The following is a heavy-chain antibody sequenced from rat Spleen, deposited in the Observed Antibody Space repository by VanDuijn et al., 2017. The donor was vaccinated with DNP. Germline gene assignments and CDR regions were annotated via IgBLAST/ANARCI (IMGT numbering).Heavy chain of an antibody. CDR2: ISYDGGST. V-gene: IGHV5-20*01. CDR3: GRDSSGPFAF. CDR1: GFTFSDYY. J-gene: IGHJ3*01. D-gene: IGHD4-3*01. Sequence: EVQLVESGGGLVQPGRSLKLSCAASGFTFSDYYMAWVRQAPTKGLEWVASISYDGGSTYYRDSVKGRFTISRDNPKSSLYLQMNSLRSEDTATYYCGRDSSGPFAFWGQGTLVTVSS.